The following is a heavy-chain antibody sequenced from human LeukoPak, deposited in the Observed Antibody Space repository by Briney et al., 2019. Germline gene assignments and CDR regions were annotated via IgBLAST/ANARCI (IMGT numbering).Heavy chain of an antibody. CDR2: INPNSGGT. CDR1: GYTFTGYY. D-gene: IGHD2-2*01. Sequence: ASVKVSCKASGYTFTGYYMHWVRQAPGQGLEWVGWINPNSGGTNYAQKFQGRVTMTRDTSISTAYMELSRPRSDDTAVYYCARGFSSDCSSTSCYADYYYYYYMDVWGKGTTVTVSS. CDR3: ARGFSSDCSSTSCYADYYYYYYMDV. J-gene: IGHJ6*03. V-gene: IGHV1-2*02.